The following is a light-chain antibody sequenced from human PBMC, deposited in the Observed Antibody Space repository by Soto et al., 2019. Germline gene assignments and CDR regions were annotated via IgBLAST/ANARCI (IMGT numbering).Light chain of an antibody. CDR3: QHYGTSAL. CDR1: QSVSDMY. Sequence: EIVLTQSPGTLSLSPGERATLSCRASQSVSDMYLAWYQQKPGQAPRLLIYASNRATGIPDRFSGSGSGTDFTLTISRLEPEDCAVYYCQHYGTSALFGPGTKVDV. CDR2: AS. V-gene: IGKV3-20*01. J-gene: IGKJ3*01.